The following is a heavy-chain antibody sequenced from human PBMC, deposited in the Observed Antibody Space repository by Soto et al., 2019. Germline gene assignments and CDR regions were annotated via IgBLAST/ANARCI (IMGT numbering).Heavy chain of an antibody. CDR2: INTRGGST. D-gene: IGHD2-21*01. J-gene: IGHJ5*02. V-gene: IGHV1-46*01. CDR3: AKDDYSPWFDP. Sequence: ASVKVSCKASGYTFTSYYMHWVRQDPGQGLEWKGIINTRGGSTSYAQKIKGRVTMTRDTSTSTVNMELSSLSSEDTAVYYCAKDDYSPWFDPWGQGTLGTVSS. CDR1: GYTFTSYY.